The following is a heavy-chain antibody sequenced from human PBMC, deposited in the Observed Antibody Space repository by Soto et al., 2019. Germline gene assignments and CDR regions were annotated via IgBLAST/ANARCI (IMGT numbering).Heavy chain of an antibody. Sequence: QITLKESGPTVVKPTQTLTLTCTFSGFSLRSSGMGVGWIRQPPGKALEWLALIYWDDDKRYSPSLKSRPTTTTYTSKTPVPLTITTLDPVHTSTSSCALRSTSLQLRHPFAIWGQGTMVTVSS. CDR3: ALRSTSLQLRHPFAI. D-gene: IGHD1-1*01. CDR2: IYWDDDK. CDR1: GFSLRSSGMG. V-gene: IGHV2-5*02. J-gene: IGHJ3*02.